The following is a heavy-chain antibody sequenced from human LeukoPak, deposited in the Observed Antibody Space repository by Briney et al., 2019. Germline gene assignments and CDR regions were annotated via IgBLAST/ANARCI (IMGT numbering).Heavy chain of an antibody. J-gene: IGHJ4*02. D-gene: IGHD3-3*01. CDR1: GGSFSGYH. CDR3: ARVSERSVKH. Sequence: SETLSRTCAVYGGSFSGYHWSWIRHPPGKGREWIGEINHSSRTNSNPSLKRRVTISVDTSKTHFSLKLSSVTAADTAVYDCARVSERSVKHWGQGTVVTVSS. CDR2: INHSSRT. V-gene: IGHV4-34*01.